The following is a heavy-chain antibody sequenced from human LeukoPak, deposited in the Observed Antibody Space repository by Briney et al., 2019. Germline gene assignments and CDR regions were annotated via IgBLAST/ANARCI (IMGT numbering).Heavy chain of an antibody. J-gene: IGHJ4*02. V-gene: IGHV3-30*18. Sequence: GGSLRLSCAASGFTFSSYGMHWVRQAPGKGLEWVAVISYDGSNKYYADSVKGRFTISRDNSKNTLYPQMNSLRAEDTAVYYCAKDYWSGYYDYWGQGTLVTVSS. D-gene: IGHD3-3*01. CDR2: ISYDGSNK. CDR1: GFTFSSYG. CDR3: AKDYWSGYYDY.